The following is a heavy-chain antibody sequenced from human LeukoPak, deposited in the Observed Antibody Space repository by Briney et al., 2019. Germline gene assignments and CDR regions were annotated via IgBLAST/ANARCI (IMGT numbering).Heavy chain of an antibody. CDR3: ANHPGRGHGYLDY. CDR1: GFTFSSYA. D-gene: IGHD3-10*01. V-gene: IGHV3-23*01. CDR2: ISGSGGST. J-gene: IGHJ4*02. Sequence: PGGSLRLSCAASGFTFSSYAMSWVRQAPGKGLEWVSAISGSGGSTYYADSVKGRFTISRDNSKNTLYLQMNSLRAEDTAVYYCANHPGRGHGYLDYWGQGTLVTVSS.